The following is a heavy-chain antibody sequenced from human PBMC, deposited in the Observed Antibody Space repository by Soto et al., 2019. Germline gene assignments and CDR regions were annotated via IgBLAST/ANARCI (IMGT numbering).Heavy chain of an antibody. CDR2: INAINGDT. CDR1: GYTFGRDG. J-gene: IGHJ4*02. Sequence: ASVHVSCKGSGYTFGRDGMHWVRQAPGQGLEWLAWINAINGDTKYSQRFQVRLTFSRTTPANPAYLHLRSRRFEDTAFFYSGRRGGYFFPFGGGGQGTLVTLSS. V-gene: IGHV1-3*01. D-gene: IGHD3-22*01. CDR3: GRRGGYFFPFGG.